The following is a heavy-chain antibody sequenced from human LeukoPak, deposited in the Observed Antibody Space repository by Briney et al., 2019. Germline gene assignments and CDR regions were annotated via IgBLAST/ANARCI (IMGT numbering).Heavy chain of an antibody. CDR1: GYTFTSYD. J-gene: IGHJ4*02. CDR2: MNPNSGNT. V-gene: IGHV1-8*01. CDR3: ASFRRVGATGVDYFDY. Sequence: ASVKVSCKASGYTFTSYDINWVRQATGQGLEWMGWMNPNSGNTGYAQKFQGRVTMTRNTSISTAYMELSSLRSEDTAVYYCASFRRVGATGVDYFDYWGQGTLVTVSS. D-gene: IGHD1-26*01.